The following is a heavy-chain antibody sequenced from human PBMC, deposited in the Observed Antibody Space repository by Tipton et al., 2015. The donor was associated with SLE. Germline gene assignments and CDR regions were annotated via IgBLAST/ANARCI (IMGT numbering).Heavy chain of an antibody. V-gene: IGHV3-49*04. D-gene: IGHD7-27*01. CDR2: IRSKAYGGTT. Sequence: SLRLSCTASGFTFGDYAMSWVRQAPGKGLEWVGFIRSKAYGGTTEYAASVKGRFTISRDDSKSIAYLQMNSLKTEDTAVYYCTRVEPGIHAFDIWGQGTMVTVSS. J-gene: IGHJ3*02. CDR3: TRVEPGIHAFDI. CDR1: GFTFGDYA.